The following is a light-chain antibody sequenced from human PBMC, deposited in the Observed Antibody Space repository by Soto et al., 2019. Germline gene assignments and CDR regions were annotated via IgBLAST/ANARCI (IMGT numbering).Light chain of an antibody. J-gene: IGKJ4*01. CDR2: DAS. Sequence: DIQMTQSPSTLSASVGDRVTITCRASHSINNWLAWYQQKPGKAPKLLIYDASTLQSGVQSRFGGSGSGTDFTLTIRSLQPEDFATYYCKQLNSAPFTFGGGTKVDIK. CDR3: KQLNSAPFT. CDR1: HSINNW. V-gene: IGKV1-5*01.